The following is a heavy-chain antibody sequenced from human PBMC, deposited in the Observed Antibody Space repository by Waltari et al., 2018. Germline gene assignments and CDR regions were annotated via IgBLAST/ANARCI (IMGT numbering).Heavy chain of an antibody. Sequence: EVQLVESGGGLVKPGGSVRLSWADYGFSFSISPMSWARQAPGKGLEWVAFISVNSEYIFYADSVRGRFTISRDNAKNSLYLQMNSLTAEDTAVYYCASLASIWGQGTLVTVSS. J-gene: IGHJ4*02. CDR1: GFSFSISP. D-gene: IGHD3-3*02. CDR2: ISVNSEYI. V-gene: IGHV3-21*02. CDR3: ASLASI.